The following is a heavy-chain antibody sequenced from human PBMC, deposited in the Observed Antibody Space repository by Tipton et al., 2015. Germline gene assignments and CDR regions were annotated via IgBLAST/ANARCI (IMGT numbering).Heavy chain of an antibody. CDR3: ARQPLVYAINGWLDS. V-gene: IGHV5-51*01. D-gene: IGHD2-8*01. CDR1: GYTFTTHW. Sequence: QLVQSGAEVKKPGESLKISCKGSGYTFTTHWIAWVRQMPGKGLEWMGIIYPGDSDAKYSPSFQGQVTISVDKSINSAYLQWSSLKASDTAIYYCARQPLVYAINGWLDSWGQGTLVTVSS. CDR2: IYPGDSDA. J-gene: IGHJ5*01.